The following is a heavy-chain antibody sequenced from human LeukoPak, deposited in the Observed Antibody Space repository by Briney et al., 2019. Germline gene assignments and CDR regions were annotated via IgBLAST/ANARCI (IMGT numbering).Heavy chain of an antibody. CDR1: GFTFSSHW. V-gene: IGHV3-7*01. D-gene: IGHD2-2*01. CDR2: IKLDGSEN. J-gene: IGHJ4*02. CDR3: ASDDRVVVGLPAPDY. Sequence: PGGSLRLSCAASGFTFSSHWMSWVRQAPGKGLEWVATIKLDGSENYYVDSVKGRFTISRDNSKNSLYLQMNSLRAEDTAVYYCASDDRVVVGLPAPDYWGQRTLVTVSS.